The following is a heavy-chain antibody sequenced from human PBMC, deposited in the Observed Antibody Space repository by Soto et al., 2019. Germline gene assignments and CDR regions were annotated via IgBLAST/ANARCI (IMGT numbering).Heavy chain of an antibody. Sequence: EVQLLESGGDLVQPGGSLRLSCAASGFTFSTYALIWVRQAPGKGLDWVSAISANGASTYYADSVKGRFTISRDNSKNTLYLHMNSLRAEDTAIYYCAMLLESATAYWGQGTLVTVSS. CDR2: ISANGAST. D-gene: IGHD4-17*01. CDR1: GFTFSTYA. J-gene: IGHJ4*02. CDR3: AMLLESATAY. V-gene: IGHV3-23*01.